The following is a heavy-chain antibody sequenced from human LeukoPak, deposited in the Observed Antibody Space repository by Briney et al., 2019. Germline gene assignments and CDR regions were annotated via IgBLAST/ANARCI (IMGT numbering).Heavy chain of an antibody. D-gene: IGHD6-19*01. J-gene: IGHJ6*02. CDR2: IYHSGSP. Sequence: SETLSLTCAVSGGSISSNNWWGWVRQPPGKGLEWIGEIYHSGSPNYNPSLKSRVTISVDKSRNHFSLNLSSVTAADTAMYYCARLWVAGRPPYYYGMDVWGQGTTVTVSS. CDR3: ARLWVAGRPPYYYGMDV. CDR1: GGSISSNNW. V-gene: IGHV4-4*02.